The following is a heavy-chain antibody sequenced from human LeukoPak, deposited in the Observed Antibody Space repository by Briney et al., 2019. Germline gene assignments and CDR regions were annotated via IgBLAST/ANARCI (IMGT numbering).Heavy chain of an antibody. J-gene: IGHJ4*02. V-gene: IGHV3-7*01. CDR3: ASWIAGGAVVAYYFDY. CDR2: IKQDGSEK. CDR1: GFTFSSYW. Sequence: PGGSLRLSCAASGFTFSSYWMSWVRQAPGKGLEWVANIKQDGSEKYYVDSVKGRFTISRDNAKNSLYLQMNSLRAEDTAVCYCASWIAGGAVVAYYFDYWGQGTLVTVSS. D-gene: IGHD4-23*01.